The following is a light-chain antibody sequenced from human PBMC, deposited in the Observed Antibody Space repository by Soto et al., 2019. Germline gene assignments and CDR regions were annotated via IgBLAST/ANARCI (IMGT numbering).Light chain of an antibody. J-gene: IGLJ2*01. V-gene: IGLV2-8*01. CDR2: ELS. Sequence: QSALTQPPSASGSPGQSVPISCTGTSRDVGGHDYVSWYQQHPGKAPKLMIYELSKRPSGVPDRFSGSKSGNTASLTVSGLQAEDEADYYCSSYATGNSLIFGGGTKVTVL. CDR1: SRDVGGHDY. CDR3: SSYATGNSLI.